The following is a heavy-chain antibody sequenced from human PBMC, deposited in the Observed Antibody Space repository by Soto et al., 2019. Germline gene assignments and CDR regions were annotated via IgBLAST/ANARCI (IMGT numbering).Heavy chain of an antibody. D-gene: IGHD3-22*01. CDR3: ARGSGAGWLNNDDAFDI. J-gene: IGHJ3*02. Sequence: GGSLRLSCAASGFTFSSYDMHWVRQATGKGLEWVSAIGTVGDTYYPGSVKGRFTISRENAKNSLYLQMNSLRAGDTAVYYCARGSGAGWLNNDDAFDIWGQGTMVTVSS. CDR1: GFTFSSYD. CDR2: IGTVGDT. V-gene: IGHV3-13*01.